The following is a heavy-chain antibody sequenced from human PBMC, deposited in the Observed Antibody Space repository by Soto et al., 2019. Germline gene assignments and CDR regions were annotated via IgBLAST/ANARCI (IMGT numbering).Heavy chain of an antibody. D-gene: IGHD3-9*01. CDR2: ITSSSSII. CDR3: ARNFLRYFDWPYYFDY. CDR1: GFTFISYS. V-gene: IGHV3-48*01. Sequence: GGSLRVSCAASGFTFISYSMNWVRQAQGKGLEWLSYITSSSSIIYYADSVKGRFTISRDNAKNSLFLQMNSLRAEDTAVYYCARNFLRYFDWPYYFDYWGQGTLVTVSS. J-gene: IGHJ4*02.